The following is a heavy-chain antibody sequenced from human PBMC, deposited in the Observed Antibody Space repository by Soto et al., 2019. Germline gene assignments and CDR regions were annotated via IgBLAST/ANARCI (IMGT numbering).Heavy chain of an antibody. CDR1: GASVSSSHW. J-gene: IGHJ4*02. Sequence: QVHLQESGPGLVKPSGTLSLTCGVSGASVSSSHWWTWVRQPPGKGLEWIGGIYHVGFTSYNQSLKRRVIMSMDPSRNQFSLRMSSVTAADTAVYYCARVRPPTRTRPAAVLYYFDYWGQGSLVTVSS. CDR2: IYHVGFT. V-gene: IGHV4-4*02. D-gene: IGHD2-2*01. CDR3: ARVRPPTRTRPAAVLYYFDY.